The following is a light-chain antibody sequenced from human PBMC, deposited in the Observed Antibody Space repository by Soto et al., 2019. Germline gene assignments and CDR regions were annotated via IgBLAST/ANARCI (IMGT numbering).Light chain of an antibody. Sequence: DIQLTQSPSFLSASVGDRVTITCRASQGISSYLAWYQQKPGKAPKLLIYAASTLQSGVPSRFSGSGSGTEFTLTISSLQPEDFATYYCQQLNSYPLTFCGGTKAEIK. CDR3: QQLNSYPLT. V-gene: IGKV1-9*01. J-gene: IGKJ4*01. CDR2: AAS. CDR1: QGISSY.